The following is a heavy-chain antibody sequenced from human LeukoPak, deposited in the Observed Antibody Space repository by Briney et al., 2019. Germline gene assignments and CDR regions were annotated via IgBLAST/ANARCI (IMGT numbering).Heavy chain of an antibody. D-gene: IGHD6-13*01. CDR1: GGSISSSSYY. Sequence: SETLPLTCTVSGGSISSSSYYWGWIRQPPGKGLEWIGSIYYSGSTYYNPSLKSRVTISVDTSKNQFSLKLSSVTAADTAVYYCARPNGKLGYAFDIWGQGTMVTVSS. CDR2: IYYSGST. CDR3: ARPNGKLGYAFDI. V-gene: IGHV4-39*01. J-gene: IGHJ3*02.